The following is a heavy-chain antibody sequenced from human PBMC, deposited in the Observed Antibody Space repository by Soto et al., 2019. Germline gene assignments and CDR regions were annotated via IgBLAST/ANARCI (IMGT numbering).Heavy chain of an antibody. CDR2: INPSGGAT. D-gene: IGHD2-15*01. Sequence: ASVQVCCKASGYTFINFFIHWVRQAPGQGLEWVGIINPSGGATTYPQKFQGRVTMTRDTSTSTVYMDVSSLRFDDTAVYYCARSHCSGGSCYLGAFDIWG. J-gene: IGHJ3*02. V-gene: IGHV1-46*01. CDR3: ARSHCSGGSCYLGAFDI. CDR1: GYTFINFF.